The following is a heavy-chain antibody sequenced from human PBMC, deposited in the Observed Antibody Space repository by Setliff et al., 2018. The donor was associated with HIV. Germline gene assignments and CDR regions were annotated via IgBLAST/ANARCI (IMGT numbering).Heavy chain of an antibody. J-gene: IGHJ4*02. V-gene: IGHV4-59*11. CDR1: GGSISSHY. Sequence: SETLSLTCTVSGGSISSHYWSWIRQPPGKGLEWIGYIYYSGSTNYNPSLKSRATISVDTSKNQFSLKLSSVTAADTAVYYCASHRSVYYFDYWGQGTLVTVSS. CDR2: IYYSGST. CDR3: ASHRSVYYFDY.